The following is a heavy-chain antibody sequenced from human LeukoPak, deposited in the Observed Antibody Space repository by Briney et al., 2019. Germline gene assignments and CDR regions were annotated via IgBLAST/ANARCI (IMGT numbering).Heavy chain of an antibody. D-gene: IGHD5-18*01. V-gene: IGHV4-61*02. J-gene: IGHJ4*02. CDR2: IYTSGST. Sequence: SQTLSLTCTVSGGSISSGSYYWSWIRQPAGKGLEWIGRIYTSGSTNYNPSLKSRVTISVDTSKNQFSLKLNSVTAADTAVYYCARGGHSYGSFRLYFDYWGQGTLVTVSS. CDR3: ARGGHSYGSFRLYFDY. CDR1: GGSISSGSYY.